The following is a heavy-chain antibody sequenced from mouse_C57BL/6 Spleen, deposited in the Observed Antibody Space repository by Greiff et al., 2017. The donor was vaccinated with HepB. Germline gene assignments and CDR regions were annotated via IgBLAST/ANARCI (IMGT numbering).Heavy chain of an antibody. D-gene: IGHD2-1*01. CDR2: IHPNSGST. V-gene: IGHV1-64*01. J-gene: IGHJ2*01. CDR1: GYTFTSYW. Sequence: QVHVKQPGAELVKPGASVKLSCKASGYTFTSYWMHWVKQRPGQGLEWIGMIHPNSGSTNYNEKFKSKATLTVDKSSSTAYMQLSSLTSEDSAVYYCAREVTGYFDYWGQGTTLTVSS. CDR3: AREVTGYFDY.